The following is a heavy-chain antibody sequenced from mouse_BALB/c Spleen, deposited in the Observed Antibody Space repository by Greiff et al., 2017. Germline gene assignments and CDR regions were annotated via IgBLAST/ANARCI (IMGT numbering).Heavy chain of an antibody. Sequence: EVQLQQSGAELVKPGASVKLSCTASGFNIKDTYMHWVKQRPEQGLEWIGRIDPANGNTKYDPKFQGKATITADTSSNTAYLQLSSLTSEDTAVYYCAQIWTARATYYFDYWGQGTTLTVSS. CDR3: AQIWTARATYYFDY. CDR1: GFNIKDTY. V-gene: IGHV14-3*02. J-gene: IGHJ2*01. CDR2: IDPANGNT. D-gene: IGHD3-2*01.